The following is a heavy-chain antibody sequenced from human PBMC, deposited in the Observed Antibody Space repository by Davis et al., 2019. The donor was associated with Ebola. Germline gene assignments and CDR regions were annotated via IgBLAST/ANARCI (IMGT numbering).Heavy chain of an antibody. J-gene: IGHJ4*02. Sequence: PGGSLRLSCKGLGYKFTNYWIGWVRQMPGKGLEWMGIVYPGDSEARYSPSFQGQVTISADTSINTTYLQWNSLKASDTAMYYCVRHLAEAGAIGYWGQGTVVTVSS. CDR3: VRHLAEAGAIGY. CDR2: VYPGDSEA. D-gene: IGHD6-19*01. CDR1: GYKFTNYW. V-gene: IGHV5-51*01.